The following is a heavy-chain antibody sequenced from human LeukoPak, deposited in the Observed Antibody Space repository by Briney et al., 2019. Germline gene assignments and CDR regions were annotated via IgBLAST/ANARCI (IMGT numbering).Heavy chain of an antibody. J-gene: IGHJ3*02. D-gene: IGHD5-12*01. CDR3: ASRYSGSASYGRAFDI. CDR2: IYSDGTT. V-gene: IGHV3-53*01. CDR1: GFTFSDYY. Sequence: GGSLTLTCAASGFTFSDYYMSWIRQAPGRGLEWVATIYSDGTTYYPDSVKGRITISRDNSKNTLYLQVNSLRVEDTAVYYCASRYSGSASYGRAFDIWGQGTMVTVSS.